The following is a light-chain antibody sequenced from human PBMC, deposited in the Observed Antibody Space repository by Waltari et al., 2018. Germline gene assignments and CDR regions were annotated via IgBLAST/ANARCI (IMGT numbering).Light chain of an antibody. V-gene: IGKV3-11*01. CDR1: QSVRSY. J-gene: IGKJ4*01. CDR3: QQRHNWPLT. CDR2: DTS. Sequence: IVMTQSPATLSLSPGERATLSCRASQSVRSYLAWYQQKPGQAPRLLIYDTSNRASGIPARFSGSGSGTDFSLSISSLEPEDFAVYYCQQRHNWPLTFGGGTKVEIK.